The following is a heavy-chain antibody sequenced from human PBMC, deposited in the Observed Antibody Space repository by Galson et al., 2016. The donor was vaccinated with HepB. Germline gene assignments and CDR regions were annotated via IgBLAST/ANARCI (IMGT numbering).Heavy chain of an antibody. V-gene: IGHV4-31*03. Sequence: TLSLTCTVSGGSITSGGLFWSWIRQHPGKGLEWIGYIYYTGNSYYSPSLKSRFTISAGTSKNQFSLKLSSVTAADTAVYYCARGGDFFDFWGQGTLVTVSS. J-gene: IGHJ4*02. CDR2: IYYTGNS. CDR3: ARGGDFFDF. CDR1: GGSITSGGLF.